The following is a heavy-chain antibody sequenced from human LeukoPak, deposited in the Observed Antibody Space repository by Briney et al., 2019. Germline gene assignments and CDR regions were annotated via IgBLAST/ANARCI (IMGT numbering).Heavy chain of an antibody. CDR1: GGSFSGYY. D-gene: IGHD5-18*01. CDR3: ARADTAMVIGY. J-gene: IGHJ4*02. V-gene: IGHV4-59*01. CDR2: IYYSGST. Sequence: SETLSLTCAVYGGSFSGYYWSWIRQPPGKGLEWIGYIYYSGSTNYNPSLKSRVTISVDTSKNQFSLKLSSVTAADTAVYYCARADTAMVIGYWGQGTLVTVSS.